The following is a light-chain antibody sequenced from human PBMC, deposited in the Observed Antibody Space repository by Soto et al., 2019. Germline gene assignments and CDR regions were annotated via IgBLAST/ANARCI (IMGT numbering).Light chain of an antibody. CDR1: TSDVGGYHY. J-gene: IGLJ3*02. Sequence: QSVLTQPASVSGSPGQSITISCTGTTSDVGGYHYVSWYQQHPGKAPKLMIYDVSNRPSGVSDRFSGSKSGNTASLTISGLKAEDEADYYCSSYTSASTVVFGGGTNVTVL. CDR2: DVS. CDR3: SSYTSASTVV. V-gene: IGLV2-14*01.